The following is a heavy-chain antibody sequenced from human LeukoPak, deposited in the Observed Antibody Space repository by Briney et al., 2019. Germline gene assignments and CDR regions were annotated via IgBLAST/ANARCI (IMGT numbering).Heavy chain of an antibody. CDR3: ARADYDILTGYPNWFDP. D-gene: IGHD3-9*01. Sequence: SGTLSLTCAVSGGSISSSNWWSWVRQPPGKGLEWIGEIYHSGSTNYNPSLKSRVTISVDKSKNQFSLKLSSVTAADTAVYYCARADYDILTGYPNWFDPWGQGTLVTVSS. J-gene: IGHJ5*02. V-gene: IGHV4-4*02. CDR1: GGSISSSNW. CDR2: IYHSGST.